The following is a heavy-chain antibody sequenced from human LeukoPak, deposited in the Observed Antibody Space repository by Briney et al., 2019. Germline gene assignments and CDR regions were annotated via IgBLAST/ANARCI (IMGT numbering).Heavy chain of an antibody. V-gene: IGHV3-48*01. CDR2: ISSSSSTI. CDR3: ARMVRGVVDAFDI. Sequence: GGSLRLSCAASGFTFSSYSMNWVRQAPGKGLEWVSYISSSSSTIYYADFVKGRFTISRDNAKNSLYLQMNSLRAEDTAVYYCARMVRGVVDAFDIWGQGTMVTVSS. J-gene: IGHJ3*02. D-gene: IGHD3-10*01. CDR1: GFTFSSYS.